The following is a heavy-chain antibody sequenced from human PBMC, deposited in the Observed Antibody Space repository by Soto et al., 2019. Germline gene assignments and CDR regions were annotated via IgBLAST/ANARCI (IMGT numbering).Heavy chain of an antibody. CDR1: GYTFTNDG. CDR2: ISPFTGDT. D-gene: IGHD2-15*01. CDR3: ARSCSGGSCHSAY. V-gene: IGHV1-18*04. J-gene: IGHJ4*02. Sequence: ASVEVSDKASGYTFTNDGINWVRQAPGQGLEWMGWISPFTGDTHYTQSLQGRITMTTDTSTSTAYMELRSLRSADTAVYYCARSCSGGSCHSAYWGQATPVHVS.